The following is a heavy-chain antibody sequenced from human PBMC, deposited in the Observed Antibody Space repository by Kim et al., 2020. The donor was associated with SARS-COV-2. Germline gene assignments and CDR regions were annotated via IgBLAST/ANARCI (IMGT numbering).Heavy chain of an antibody. D-gene: IGHD6-19*01. Sequence: SETLSLSCSVSGGSIASSAYYWAWIRQPPGNGLEWIATVYRSGSAHYNPSLRSRVTMSVDTSKNHFSLNMTSVTAADTAFYFCARESSVAGTWGFWGQGTLVTVSS. CDR2: VYRSGSA. CDR3: ARESSVAGTWGF. J-gene: IGHJ4*02. V-gene: IGHV4-39*02. CDR1: GGSIASSAYY.